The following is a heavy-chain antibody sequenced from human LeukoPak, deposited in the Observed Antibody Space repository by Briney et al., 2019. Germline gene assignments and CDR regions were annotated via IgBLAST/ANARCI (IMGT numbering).Heavy chain of an antibody. V-gene: IGHV1-46*01. Sequence: SSVKVSCKASGYTFTSYYMHWVRQAPGQGLEWMGIINPSGGSTSYAQKFQGRVTMTRDTSTSTVYMELSSLRSEDTAVYYCARDLHSSSWYLLYMDVWGKGTTVTVSS. CDR3: ARDLHSSSWYLLYMDV. CDR1: GYTFTSYY. CDR2: INPSGGST. D-gene: IGHD6-13*01. J-gene: IGHJ6*03.